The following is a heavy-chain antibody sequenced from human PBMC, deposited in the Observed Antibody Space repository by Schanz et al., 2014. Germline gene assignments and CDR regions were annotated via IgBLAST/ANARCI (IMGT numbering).Heavy chain of an antibody. CDR2: INPSGGST. CDR3: ARGRGFYDY. CDR1: GYTFTTYY. D-gene: IGHD3-10*01. J-gene: IGHJ4*02. V-gene: IGHV1-46*01. Sequence: QVQVEQSGPEVKKPGASVTVSCQASGYTFTTYYMLWVRQAPGQGLEWMGIINPSGGSTRYGQKFQGRITVTMDTSTSTVYLELSSLRSDDTAVYYCARGRGFYDYWGQGTLGTVSS.